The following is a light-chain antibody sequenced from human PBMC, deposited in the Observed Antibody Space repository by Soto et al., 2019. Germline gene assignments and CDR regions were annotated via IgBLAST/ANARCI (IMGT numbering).Light chain of an antibody. CDR2: GAS. CDR3: QHYNNWPPWT. Sequence: EIVMTQSPATLSVSPGERATLSCRASQSVSSNLAWYQKKPGQAPRLLIYGASTRATGIPARFSGSGSGTEFTLTXSSLQSEDFAVYYCQHYNNWPPWTFGQGTKVEIK. J-gene: IGKJ1*01. CDR1: QSVSSN. V-gene: IGKV3-15*01.